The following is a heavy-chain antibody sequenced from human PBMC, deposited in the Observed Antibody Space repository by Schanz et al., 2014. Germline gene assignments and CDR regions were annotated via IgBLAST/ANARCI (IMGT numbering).Heavy chain of an antibody. CDR2: ISGGGGTT. V-gene: IGHV3-23*01. Sequence: EVQLLESGGGLVQPGGSLRLSCAASGFTFSSYAMSWVRQAPGKGLEWVSAISGGGGTTYYADSVKGRFTISRDNSKSTLYLQMNSLRAEDTAVYYCARGRVLESWGQGTLVTVSS. J-gene: IGHJ5*02. CDR3: ARGRVLES. D-gene: IGHD1-1*01. CDR1: GFTFSSYA.